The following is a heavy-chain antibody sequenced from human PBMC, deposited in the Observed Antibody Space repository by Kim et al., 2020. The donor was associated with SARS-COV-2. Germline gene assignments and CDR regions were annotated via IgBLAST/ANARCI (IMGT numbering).Heavy chain of an antibody. V-gene: IGHV3-33*06. CDR2: DGSDK. Sequence: DGSDKYDADCVKGRFIISRDNSKNMLYLQMNSLRVEDTAVYYCANFESWGQGTLVTVSS. J-gene: IGHJ4*02. CDR3: ANFES.